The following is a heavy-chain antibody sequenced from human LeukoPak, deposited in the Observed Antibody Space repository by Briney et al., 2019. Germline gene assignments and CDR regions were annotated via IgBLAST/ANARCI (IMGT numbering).Heavy chain of an antibody. Sequence: PGGSLRLSCAASGFTFSSYWMSWVRQAPGKGLEWVANIKQDGSEKYYVDSVKGRFTISRDNAKNSLYLQMNSLRAEDTAVYYCARVFPDILTGLDFDYWGQGTLATVSS. J-gene: IGHJ4*02. CDR1: GFTFSSYW. V-gene: IGHV3-7*01. D-gene: IGHD3-9*01. CDR2: IKQDGSEK. CDR3: ARVFPDILTGLDFDY.